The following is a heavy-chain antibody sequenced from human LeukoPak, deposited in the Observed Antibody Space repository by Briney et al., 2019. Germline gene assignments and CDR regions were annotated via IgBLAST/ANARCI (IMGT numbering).Heavy chain of an antibody. CDR1: GYSFTTYW. V-gene: IGHV5-51*01. CDR3: ARMAFDQATFDY. Sequence: GESLKISCKGSGYSFTTYWIGWVRQMPGKGLEWMGLIYPGDSDTRYSPSFQGQVTISADKSITTAYLQWNSLKASDTAMYYCARMAFDQATFDYWGQGTLVTVSS. CDR2: IYPGDSDT. D-gene: IGHD1-26*01. J-gene: IGHJ4*02.